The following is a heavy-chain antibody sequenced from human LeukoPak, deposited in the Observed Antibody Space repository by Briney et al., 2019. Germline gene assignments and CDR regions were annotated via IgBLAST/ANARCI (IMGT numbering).Heavy chain of an antibody. V-gene: IGHV4-38-2*01. CDR2: IYHSGST. D-gene: IGHD6-13*01. CDR1: GYSISSGYY. CDR3: ARGAIAAAGLGWFDP. J-gene: IGHJ5*02. Sequence: PSETLPLTCAVSGYSISSGYYWGWIRQPPGKGLEWIGSIYHSGSTYYNPSLKSRVTISVDTSKNQFSLRLSSVTAADTAVYYCARGAIAAAGLGWFDPWGQGTLVTVSS.